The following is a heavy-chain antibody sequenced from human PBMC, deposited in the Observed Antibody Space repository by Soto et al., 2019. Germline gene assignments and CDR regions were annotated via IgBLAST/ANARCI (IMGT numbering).Heavy chain of an antibody. CDR2: IYYSGTT. D-gene: IGHD6-13*01. CDR3: ARGWADLV. V-gene: IGHV4-59*01. CDR1: GGSISSYY. J-gene: IGHJ6*04. Sequence: TLSLTCTVSGGSISSYYWSWIRQPPGKGLEWIGYIYYSGTTNYNPSLKSRVTISVDTSKNQFSLKLSSVTAADTAVYYCARGWADLVWGKGTTVTVSS.